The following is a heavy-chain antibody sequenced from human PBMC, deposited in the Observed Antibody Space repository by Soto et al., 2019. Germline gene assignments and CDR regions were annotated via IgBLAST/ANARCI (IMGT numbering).Heavy chain of an antibody. CDR2: IWFDGSLK. Sequence: QVQLVESGGGVVQPGRSLRLSCVASGFILNNYGIHWVRQAPGKGLEWVAIIWFDGSLKFYADSVKGRFTISRDNAKNTLHLQMNSLRAEDTAVYHCARADGGTYKHYYYGMDVWGQGTTVTVSS. V-gene: IGHV3-33*01. D-gene: IGHD2-15*01. CDR3: ARADGGTYKHYYYGMDV. J-gene: IGHJ6*02. CDR1: GFILNNYG.